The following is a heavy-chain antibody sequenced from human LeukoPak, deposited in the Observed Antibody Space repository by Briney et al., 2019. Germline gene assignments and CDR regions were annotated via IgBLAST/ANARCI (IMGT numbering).Heavy chain of an antibody. CDR1: GYSISSGYY. V-gene: IGHV4-38-2*01. J-gene: IGHJ4*02. D-gene: IGHD6-6*01. CDR3: ARWYSSSGYLDY. Sequence: PSETLSLTCAVSGYSISSGYYWGWIRQPPGKGLEWIGSIYHSGNTNYNPSLKSRVTISVDTSKNQFSLKVSSVTAADTALCYCARWYSSSGYLDYWGQGTLVTVSS. CDR2: IYHSGNT.